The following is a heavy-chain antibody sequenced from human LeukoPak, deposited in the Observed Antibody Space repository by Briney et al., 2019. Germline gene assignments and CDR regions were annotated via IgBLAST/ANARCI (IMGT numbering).Heavy chain of an antibody. CDR3: ARGPSSGWFLSQFDY. CDR2: INPNSGGT. V-gene: IGHV1-2*02. D-gene: IGHD6-19*01. Sequence: GASVKVSCTASGYTFTGYYMHWVRQAPGQGLEWMGWINPNSGGTDYAQRFQGRVTMTRDTSISTAYMELSRLRSDDTAVYYCARGPSSGWFLSQFDYWGQGTLVTVSS. J-gene: IGHJ4*02. CDR1: GYTFTGYY.